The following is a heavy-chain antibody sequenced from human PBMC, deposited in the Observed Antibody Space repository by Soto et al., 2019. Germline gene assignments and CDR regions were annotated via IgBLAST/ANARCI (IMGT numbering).Heavy chain of an antibody. CDR2: INAGNGNT. Sequence: QVQLVQSGAEEKKPGASVKVSCKASGYTFTSYAMHWVRQAPGQRLEWMGWINAGNGNTKYSQKFQGRVTITRETSASTAYMELSSLRSEDTAVYYCARTHPMIGGWYFDLWGRGTLVTVSS. D-gene: IGHD3-10*02. CDR1: GYTFTSYA. V-gene: IGHV1-3*05. J-gene: IGHJ2*01. CDR3: ARTHPMIGGWYFDL.